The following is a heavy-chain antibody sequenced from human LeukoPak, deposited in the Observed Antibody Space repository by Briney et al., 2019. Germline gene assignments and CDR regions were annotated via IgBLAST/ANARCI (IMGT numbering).Heavy chain of an antibody. CDR3: ARGGKICGDF. Sequence: ASVKVSFNASGYSFTSCGIRWVREAPGRGLEWVGYIIAYDAETRYAQEYQARVTLSTDRCTGTVSMEMRRLRSDGTAVYYWARGGKICGDFWGEGRLASVSS. CDR1: GYSFTSCG. V-gene: IGHV1-18*01. D-gene: IGHD3-16*01. J-gene: IGHJ4*02. CDR2: IIAYDAET.